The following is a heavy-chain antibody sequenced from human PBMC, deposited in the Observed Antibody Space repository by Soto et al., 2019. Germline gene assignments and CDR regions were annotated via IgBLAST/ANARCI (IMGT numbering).Heavy chain of an antibody. CDR2: ISAYNGNT. D-gene: IGHD5-12*01. CDR3: ARGLVEMATIRRNDGVDYFDY. CDR1: GYTFTSYG. Sequence: QVQLVQSGAEVKKPGASVKVSCKASGYTFTSYGITWVRQAPGQGLEWMGWISAYNGNTNYAQKLQGRVTMTTDTSTSTAYMELRSLRSDDKAVYYCARGLVEMATIRRNDGVDYFDYWGQGTLVTVSS. V-gene: IGHV1-18*04. J-gene: IGHJ4*02.